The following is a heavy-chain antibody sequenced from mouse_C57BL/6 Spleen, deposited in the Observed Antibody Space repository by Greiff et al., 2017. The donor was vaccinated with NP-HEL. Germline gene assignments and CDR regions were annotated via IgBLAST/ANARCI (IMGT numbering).Heavy chain of an antibody. Sequence: QVQLQQPGAELVKPGASVKLSCKASGYTFTSYWMQWVKQRPGQGLEWIGEIDPSDSYTNYNQKFKGKATLTVDTSSSTAYMQRSSLTSEDSAVYYCARWELRYYFDYWGQGTTLTVSS. CDR1: GYTFTSYW. CDR2: IDPSDSYT. J-gene: IGHJ2*01. CDR3: ARWELRYYFDY. V-gene: IGHV1-50*01. D-gene: IGHD1-1*01.